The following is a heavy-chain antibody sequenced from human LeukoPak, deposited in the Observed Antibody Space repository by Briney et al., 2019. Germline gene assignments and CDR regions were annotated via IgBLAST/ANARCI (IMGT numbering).Heavy chain of an antibody. V-gene: IGHV3-48*01. CDR1: GSSLSTYG. J-gene: IGHJ5*02. CDR2: FSSSGDTI. Sequence: PGGSLRLSCTASGSSLSTYGMHWARQAPGKGPEWLSYFSSSGDTIYYADSVKGRFTISRDNAKNSLYLQMNSLRAEDTAVYFCARGPTNSGFDPWGQGTLVTVSS. D-gene: IGHD1-1*01. CDR3: ARGPTNSGFDP.